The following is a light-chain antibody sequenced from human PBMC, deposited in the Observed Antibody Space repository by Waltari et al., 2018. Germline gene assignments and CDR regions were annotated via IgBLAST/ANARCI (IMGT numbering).Light chain of an antibody. J-gene: IGLJ2*01. CDR3: SSYTSSSTVL. CDR2: EVS. CDR1: SSAGGGYTY. Sequence: QSALTQPASVSGSPGQSITISSPGTSSAGGGYTYVSWYQHHPGKAPKHVIYEVSARPSGVSNRFSGSKSGNTASLTISGLQTEDEADYYCSSYTSSSTVLFGGGTKVTVL. V-gene: IGLV2-14*01.